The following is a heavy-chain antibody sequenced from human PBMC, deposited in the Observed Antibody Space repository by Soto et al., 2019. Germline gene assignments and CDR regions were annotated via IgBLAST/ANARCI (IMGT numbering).Heavy chain of an antibody. D-gene: IGHD2-2*01. J-gene: IGHJ5*02. V-gene: IGHV4-31*03. CDR2: ISYSGIT. Sequence: SQTLSLTCTVSGGSISDGYYWSWIRQHPGKGLEWIGSISYSGITSYNPSIKSRVTMSVDTSKNQFYLKLRSVTAAYTAVYYCARYCSSVTCHGFDPWGQGTLVTVAS. CDR3: ARYCSSVTCHGFDP. CDR1: GGSISDGYY.